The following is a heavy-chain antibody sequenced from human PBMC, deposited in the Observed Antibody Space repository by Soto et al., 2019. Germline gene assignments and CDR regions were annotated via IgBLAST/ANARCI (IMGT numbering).Heavy chain of an antibody. CDR3: AKDGRELTISRGMDI. CDR1: GFTFSSYA. D-gene: IGHD3-3*01. Sequence: VGVLRLSCAASGFTFSSYAMSWVRQAPGKGLEWVSAISVGGGSTYYADSVKGRFTNSRDNSRTTLYLQMNGLRAEDTAIYYCAKDGRELTISRGMDIWGKGTTVTLSS. J-gene: IGHJ6*03. V-gene: IGHV3-23*01. CDR2: ISVGGGST.